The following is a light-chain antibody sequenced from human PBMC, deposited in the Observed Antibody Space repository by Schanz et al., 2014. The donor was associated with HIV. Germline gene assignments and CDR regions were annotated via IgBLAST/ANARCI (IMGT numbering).Light chain of an antibody. CDR2: GAS. CDR1: QSVTTWASHNFGSSY. Sequence: EIVLTQTPGTLSLSPGEKATLSCRASQSVTTWASHNFGSSYLAWYQQKPGQAPRLLIYGASTRATGIPDRFSGSGSGTDFTLTISRLEPEDFAVYYCQQYGRSPWTFGQGTKVDIK. CDR3: QQYGRSPWT. V-gene: IGKV3-20*01. J-gene: IGKJ1*01.